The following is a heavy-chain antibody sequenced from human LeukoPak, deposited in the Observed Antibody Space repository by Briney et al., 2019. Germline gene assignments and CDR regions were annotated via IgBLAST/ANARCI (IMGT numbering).Heavy chain of an antibody. CDR1: GYTVTGYY. CDR3: ARDHTRYYYDSSGQHPDY. V-gene: IGHV1-2*06. CDR2: INPNSGGT. J-gene: IGHJ4*02. D-gene: IGHD3-22*01. Sequence: GASVKVSCKASGYTVTGYYMHWVRQAPGQGLEWMGRINPNSGGTNYAQKFQGRVTMTRDTSISTAYMELSRLRSDDTAVYYCARDHTRYYYDSSGQHPDYWGQGTLVTVSS.